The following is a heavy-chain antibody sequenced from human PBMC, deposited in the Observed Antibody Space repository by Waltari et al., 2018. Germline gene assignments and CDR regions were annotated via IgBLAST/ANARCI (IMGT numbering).Heavy chain of an antibody. CDR3: ARSYSSGWYFYFDY. D-gene: IGHD6-19*01. V-gene: IGHV4-59*08. J-gene: IGHJ4*02. CDR1: GGSISSYY. CDR2: IYYSGST. Sequence: QVQLQESGPGLVKPSETLSLTCTVSGGSISSYYWSWIRQPPGKGLEWIGYIYYSGSTNYNPSLKSRVTISVDTSKNQFSLKLSSVTAADTAVYYCARSYSSGWYFYFDYWGQGTLVTVSS.